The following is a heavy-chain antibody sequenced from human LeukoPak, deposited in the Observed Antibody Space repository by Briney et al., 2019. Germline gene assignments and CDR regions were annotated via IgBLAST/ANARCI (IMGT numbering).Heavy chain of an antibody. Sequence: GGSLRLSCEASGFPFCDYAMHWVRHAPGKGLEWVSGISGNSGSSGYVDSVKGRFTVSRDNAKNSLYLQMNSLRSEDTALYFCAKDAGDSPHYYYYYGMDVWGQGTTVTVSS. J-gene: IGHJ6*02. CDR2: ISGNSGSS. V-gene: IGHV3-9*01. CDR3: AKDAGDSPHYYYYYGMDV. D-gene: IGHD2-21*02. CDR1: GFPFCDYA.